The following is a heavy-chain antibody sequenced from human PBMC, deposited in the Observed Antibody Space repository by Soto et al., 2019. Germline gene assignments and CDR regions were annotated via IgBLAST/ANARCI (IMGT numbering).Heavy chain of an antibody. Sequence: QVQLVQSGAEVKKPGASVKVSCKASGYTFTSYAMHWVRQAPGQRLEWMGWINAGNGNTKYSRKFQGRVTITRDPSASTAYMELSSLRSEDTAVYYCARGPGGPDGPGDYWGQGTLVTVSS. CDR2: INAGNGNT. CDR3: ARGPGGPDGPGDY. J-gene: IGHJ4*02. CDR1: GYTFTSYA. V-gene: IGHV1-3*01. D-gene: IGHD2-15*01.